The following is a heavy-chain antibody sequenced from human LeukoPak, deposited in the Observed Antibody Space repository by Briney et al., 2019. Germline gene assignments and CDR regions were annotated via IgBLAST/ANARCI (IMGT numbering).Heavy chain of an antibody. D-gene: IGHD3-10*01. V-gene: IGHV1-8*03. CDR3: ARGDYGSRGDYYYYYMDV. J-gene: IGHJ6*03. Sequence: ASVKVSCKASGYTFTSYDINXXXQATGQGLEWMXWMXXNSGNTGYAQKFQGRVTITRNTSISTAYMELSSLRSEDTAVYYCARGDYGSRGDYYYYYMDVWGKGTTVTVSS. CDR2: MXXNSGNT. CDR1: GYTFTSYD.